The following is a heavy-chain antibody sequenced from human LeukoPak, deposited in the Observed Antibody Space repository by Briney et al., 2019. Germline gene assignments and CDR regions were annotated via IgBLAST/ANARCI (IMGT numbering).Heavy chain of an antibody. Sequence: ASVKVSCKASGYTFTDHDINWVRQATGQGLEWMGWMNPNSGNTGYAQRFQGRVTFTRNSSINTAYMDRSSLSSEDTAVYYCARDNTAAAGIEFGYWGQGNLITVSS. J-gene: IGHJ4*02. V-gene: IGHV1-8*01. CDR3: ARDNTAAAGIEFGY. D-gene: IGHD6-13*01. CDR1: GYTFTDHD. CDR2: MNPNSGNT.